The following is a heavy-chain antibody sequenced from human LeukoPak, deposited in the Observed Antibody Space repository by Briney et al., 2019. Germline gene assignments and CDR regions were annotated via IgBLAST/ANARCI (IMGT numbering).Heavy chain of an antibody. D-gene: IGHD6-13*01. CDR2: IYYSGST. J-gene: IGHJ4*02. CDR3: ARHTVIAAAGTFDY. Sequence: SETLSLTCTVSGGSISGYYWSWIRQPPGKGLEWIGYIYYSGSTNYNPSLKSRVTISVDTSKNQFSLKLSSVTAADTAVYYCARHTVIAAAGTFDYWGQGTLVTVSS. CDR1: GGSISGYY. V-gene: IGHV4-59*08.